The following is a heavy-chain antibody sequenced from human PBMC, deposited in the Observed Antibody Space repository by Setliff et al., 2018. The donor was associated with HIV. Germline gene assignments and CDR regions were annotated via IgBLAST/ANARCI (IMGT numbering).Heavy chain of an antibody. V-gene: IGHV1-18*01. J-gene: IGHJ6*03. Sequence: VASVKVSCKASGYTFSNYGITWVRQAPGQGLEWMGWVNTNSGTTHFAQSFQGRITMTSDTSTSTASMELRSLTSDDTAVYFCARSEGRYCSRTSCNSLNFGYYYMDVWGRGTTVTVSS. CDR3: ARSEGRYCSRTSCNSLNFGYYYMDV. CDR2: VNTNSGTT. CDR1: GYTFSNYG. D-gene: IGHD2-2*02.